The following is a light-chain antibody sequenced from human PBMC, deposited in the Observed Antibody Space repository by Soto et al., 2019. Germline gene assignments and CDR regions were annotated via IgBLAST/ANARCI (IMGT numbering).Light chain of an antibody. CDR3: QQYGSSPGT. CDR1: QSVSSSY. CDR2: GAS. Sequence: EIVLTQSPGTLSLSPGERATLSCRASQSVSSSYLAWYQQKPGQAPRLLIYGASSRATGIPARFSGSGSGTDFPLTISRLEPEDFAVYYCQQYGSSPGTFGQGTKVELK. J-gene: IGKJ1*01. V-gene: IGKV3-20*01.